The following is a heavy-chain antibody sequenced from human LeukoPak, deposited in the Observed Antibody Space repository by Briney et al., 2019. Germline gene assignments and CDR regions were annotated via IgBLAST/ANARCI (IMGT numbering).Heavy chain of an antibody. V-gene: IGHV3-53*01. CDR3: ARVFSSHSSSWYVQVTSIDYYYYYYMDV. CDR2: IYSGGST. D-gene: IGHD6-13*01. CDR1: GFTVSSNY. Sequence: GGSLRLSCAASGFTVSSNYMSWVRQAPGKGLEWVSVIYSGGSTYYADSVKGRFTISRDNSKNTLYLQMNSLRAGDTAVYYCARVFSSHSSSWYVQVTSIDYYYYYYMDVWGKGTTVTVSS. J-gene: IGHJ6*03.